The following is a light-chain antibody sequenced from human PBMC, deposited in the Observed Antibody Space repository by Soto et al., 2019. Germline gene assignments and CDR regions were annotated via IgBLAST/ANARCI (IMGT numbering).Light chain of an antibody. J-gene: IGKJ1*01. V-gene: IGKV3-11*01. Sequence: EIVLTQSPATLSLSPGERATLSCRASQSVSSYLVWYQQKPGQAPRLLIFDASNRATGIPARFSGSGSGTDFTLTISSLEPEDFAVYYCQHRSNWPPITFGQGTKVDIK. CDR2: DAS. CDR1: QSVSSY. CDR3: QHRSNWPPIT.